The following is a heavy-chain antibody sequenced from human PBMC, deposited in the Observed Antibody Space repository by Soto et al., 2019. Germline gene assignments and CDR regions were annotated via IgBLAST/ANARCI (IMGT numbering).Heavy chain of an antibody. Sequence: GESLKISCQGSGYSFTNYWIHWVRQMPGKGLQWMGRIDPFSSDTNYDPSFQGHVTISVDKSISTAYLQWSSLKASDTAMYYCAKLGSSTWPDDFWGQGTLVTVSS. CDR2: IDPFSSDT. J-gene: IGHJ4*02. D-gene: IGHD6-13*01. CDR1: GYSFTNYW. V-gene: IGHV5-10-1*01. CDR3: AKLGSSTWPDDF.